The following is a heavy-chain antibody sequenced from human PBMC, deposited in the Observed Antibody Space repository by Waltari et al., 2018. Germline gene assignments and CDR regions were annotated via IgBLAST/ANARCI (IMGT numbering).Heavy chain of an antibody. D-gene: IGHD3-3*01. V-gene: IGHV1-2*02. CDR2: IKPNSGGT. CDR3: ARITIFGVVKDV. Sequence: QVQLVQSGAEVKKPGASVKVSCKASGYTFTGYYMHWVRQAPGQGLEWMGWIKPNSGGTNYAQKVQGRVTMTRDTSISTAYMELSRLRSDDTAVYYCARITIFGVVKDVWGQGTTVTVSS. J-gene: IGHJ6*02. CDR1: GYTFTGYY.